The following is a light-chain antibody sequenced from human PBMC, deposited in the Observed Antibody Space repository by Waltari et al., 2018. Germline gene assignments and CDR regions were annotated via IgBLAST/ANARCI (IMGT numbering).Light chain of an antibody. J-gene: IGKJ5*01. CDR1: QGISSA. CDR3: QQLHSYPIT. V-gene: IGKV1-13*02. CDR2: DAS. Sequence: AIHLTQSPSSLPASVGDRTTITCRASQGISSALAWYQQKPGESPKFLIYDASSLQSGVPSRFSGSASGTDFTLTITSLQPEDFATYYCQQLHSYPITFGQGTRLEIK.